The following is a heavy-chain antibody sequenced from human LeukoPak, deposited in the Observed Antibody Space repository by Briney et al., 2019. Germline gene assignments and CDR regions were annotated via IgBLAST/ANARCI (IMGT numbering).Heavy chain of an antibody. CDR3: ATEIVGYGDVHYFDH. V-gene: IGHV1-2*02. Sequence: ASVKVSCKASGYTFTGYYMHWVRQAPGQGLEWMGWINPKSGGTNYAQKFQGRVTMTRDTSISTAYMELSSLRSEDTAVYYCATEIVGYGDVHYFDHWGQGTLVTVST. CDR1: GYTFTGYY. D-gene: IGHD4-17*01. J-gene: IGHJ4*02. CDR2: INPKSGGT.